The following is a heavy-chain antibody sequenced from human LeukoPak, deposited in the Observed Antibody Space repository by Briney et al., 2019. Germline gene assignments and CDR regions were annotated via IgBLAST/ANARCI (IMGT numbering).Heavy chain of an antibody. J-gene: IGHJ4*02. CDR2: IYYSGST. CDR3: ARVPRRWLNDY. CDR1: GGSISSSSYY. D-gene: IGHD5-24*01. Sequence: SETLSLTCTVSGGSISSSSYYWGWIRQPPGKGLEWIGSIYYSGSTYYNPSLKSRVTISVDTSKNQFSLKLSSVTAADTAVYYCARVPRRWLNDYWGQGTLVTVSS. V-gene: IGHV4-39*07.